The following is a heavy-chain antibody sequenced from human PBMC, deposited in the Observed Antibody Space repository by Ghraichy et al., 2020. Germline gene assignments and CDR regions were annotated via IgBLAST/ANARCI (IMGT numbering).Heavy chain of an antibody. V-gene: IGHV4-59*01. Sequence: SETLSLTCTVSGGSISSYYWSWIRQPPGKGLEWIGYIYYSGSTNYNPSLKSRVTISVDTSKNQFSLKLSSVTAADTAVYYCARDRGDTATAWAYFDYWGQGTLVTVSS. CDR1: GGSISSYY. J-gene: IGHJ4*02. D-gene: IGHD5-18*01. CDR2: IYYSGST. CDR3: ARDRGDTATAWAYFDY.